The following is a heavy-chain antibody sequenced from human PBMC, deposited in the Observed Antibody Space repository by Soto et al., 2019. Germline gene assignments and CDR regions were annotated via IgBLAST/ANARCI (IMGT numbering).Heavy chain of an antibody. D-gene: IGHD1-26*01. J-gene: IGHJ5*02. V-gene: IGHV6-1*01. CDR2: TYYRSKWST. CDR1: GDSVSSKSAA. Sequence: PSPTLSLACAISGDSVSSKSAAWNWIRQSPSRGPEWLGRTYYRSKWSTDYAISVKSRITINPDTSKNQFSLQLKSVTPGDTAVYSCTSALSGRYDHWGEGTLVTVSS. CDR3: TSALSGRYDH.